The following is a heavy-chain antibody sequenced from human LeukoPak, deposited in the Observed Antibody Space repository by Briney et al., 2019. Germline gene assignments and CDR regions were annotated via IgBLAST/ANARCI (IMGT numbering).Heavy chain of an antibody. V-gene: IGHV1-2*02. CDR3: ARSLYGVNTWFDY. Sequence: GASVKVSCKASGYTFTGYHMHWVRQAPGQGLEWMGWINPNSSGTNYAQKFQGRVTMTRDTSISTAYLQWSSLKASDTAMYYCARSLYGVNTWFDYWGQGTLVTVSS. CDR2: INPNSSGT. J-gene: IGHJ4*02. CDR1: GYTFTGYH. D-gene: IGHD4/OR15-4a*01.